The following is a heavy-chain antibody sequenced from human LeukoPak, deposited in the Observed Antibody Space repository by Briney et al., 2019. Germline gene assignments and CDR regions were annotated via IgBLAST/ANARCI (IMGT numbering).Heavy chain of an antibody. Sequence: HPAGSLSLSCAASGFTFSSYAMSWVRPAPGKGLEWVSAISGSGGGTFYADSVKGRFTISRDNSKNTPYLQMNSLRAEDTAVYYCAKDRGYDFSYGMDLWGQGTTVTVSS. J-gene: IGHJ6*02. D-gene: IGHD5-12*01. CDR1: GFTFSSYA. V-gene: IGHV3-23*01. CDR3: AKDRGYDFSYGMDL. CDR2: ISGSGGGT.